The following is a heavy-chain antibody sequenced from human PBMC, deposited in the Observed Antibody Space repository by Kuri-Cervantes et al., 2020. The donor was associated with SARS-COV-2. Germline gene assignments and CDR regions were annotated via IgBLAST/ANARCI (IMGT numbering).Heavy chain of an antibody. D-gene: IGHD3-22*01. CDR1: GGSISTGGYY. CDR2: IYHSGST. J-gene: IGHJ3*02. V-gene: IGHV4-31*03. CDR3: ARSTPFRRLVVISQGGAFDI. Sequence: SETLSLTCTVSGGSISTGGYYWTWIRQHPGKGLEWIGHIYHSGSTYYIPSLESRISISIDGSKNEFSLKLTSVTAADTAVYYCARSTPFRRLVVISQGGAFDIWGQGTMVTVSS.